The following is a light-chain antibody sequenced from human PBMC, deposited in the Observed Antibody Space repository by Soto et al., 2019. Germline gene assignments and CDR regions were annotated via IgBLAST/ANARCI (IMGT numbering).Light chain of an antibody. J-gene: IGKJ2*01. Sequence: EIVMTQSPATLAVSPGERATLSCRASQSVRNHVAWYQQRVGQAPRLLMYDASTRAAGNPARFTGSGSGTQFSLFIDSLQSEDFAVYFCQQYDYWPTYTFGQGTKLEIK. CDR3: QQYDYWPTYT. V-gene: IGKV3-15*01. CDR2: DAS. CDR1: QSVRNH.